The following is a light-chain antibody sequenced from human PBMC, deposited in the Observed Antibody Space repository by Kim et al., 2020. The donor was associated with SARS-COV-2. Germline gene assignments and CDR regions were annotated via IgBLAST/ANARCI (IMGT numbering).Light chain of an antibody. CDR3: LQHRTYPIT. CDR1: QDIGND. Sequence: ASGGDRVTITCRASQDIGNDLGWYQQSPGRAPKRLIYGASNLQSGVPSRFSGSGSETEFTLTINSLQPEDFATYFCLQHRTYPITFGQGTRLEIK. V-gene: IGKV1-17*01. CDR2: GAS. J-gene: IGKJ5*01.